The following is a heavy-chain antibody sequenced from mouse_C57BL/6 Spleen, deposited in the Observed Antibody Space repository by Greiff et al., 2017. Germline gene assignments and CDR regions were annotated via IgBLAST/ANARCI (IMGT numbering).Heavy chain of an antibody. J-gene: IGHJ1*03. CDR2: FHPNSGST. CDR1: GYTFTSYW. D-gene: IGHD1-1*01. CDR3: ARNAERKYGSSVWYFDV. Sequence: VQLQQPGAELVKPGASVKLSCKASGYTFTSYWMHWVKQRPGQGLEWIGMFHPNSGSTNYNEKFNSKATLTVNKSSSSAYMQLSSLTSEDSAVYYCARNAERKYGSSVWYFDVWGTGTTVTVSS. V-gene: IGHV1-64*01.